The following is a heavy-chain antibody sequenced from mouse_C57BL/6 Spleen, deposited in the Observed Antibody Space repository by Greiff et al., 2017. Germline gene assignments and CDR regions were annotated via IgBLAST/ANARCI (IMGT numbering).Heavy chain of an antibody. CDR2: IYPGDGDT. J-gene: IGHJ2*01. Sequence: VKVVESGPELVKPGASVKISCKASGYAFSSSWMNWVKQRPGKGLEWIGRIYPGDGDTNYNGKFKGKATLTADKSSSTAYMQLSSLTSEDSAVYCCARGETGTGDYFDYWGQGTTLTVSS. CDR3: ARGETGTGDYFDY. V-gene: IGHV1-82*01. CDR1: GYAFSSSW. D-gene: IGHD4-1*01.